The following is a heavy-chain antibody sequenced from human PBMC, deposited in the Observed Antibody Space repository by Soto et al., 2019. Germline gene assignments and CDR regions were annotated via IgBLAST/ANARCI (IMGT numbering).Heavy chain of an antibody. CDR1: GDTFSFYT. Sequence: PSVKVSCKASGDTFSFYTINWVRQAPGLGLEWMGRVNPIVSMSNYAQKFQGRVTITADKSTNTAYIELSSLRSEDTAVYYCARVAVGSGSYYLWFDPWGQGTLVTVSS. V-gene: IGHV1-69*02. J-gene: IGHJ5*02. D-gene: IGHD3-10*01. CDR3: ARVAVGSGSYYLWFDP. CDR2: VNPIVSMS.